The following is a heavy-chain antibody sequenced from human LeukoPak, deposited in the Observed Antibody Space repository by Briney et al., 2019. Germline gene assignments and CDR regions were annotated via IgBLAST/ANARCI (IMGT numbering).Heavy chain of an antibody. CDR2: IYPGDSDA. CDR3: ARLPSGKYSNWIDA. J-gene: IGHJ5*02. V-gene: IGHV5-51*01. Sequence: GESLKISCQGSGYSFTNYWIGWVRPMAGKGLEWMGIIYPGDSDARYSPSFQGQVTISVDKSISTVYLQWSSLKASDTAIFYCARLPSGKYSNWIDAWGQGTLVTVSS. CDR1: GYSFTNYW. D-gene: IGHD1-26*01.